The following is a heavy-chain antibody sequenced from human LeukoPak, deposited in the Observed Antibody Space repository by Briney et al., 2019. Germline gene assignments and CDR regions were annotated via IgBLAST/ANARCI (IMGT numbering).Heavy chain of an antibody. Sequence: GGSLRLSCVASGFDFGTYAMSWVRQAPGKGPEWVSTVSNGGSSTYYADSVGGRFTVSRDNSKNTLYLQMNSLRAEDTATYYCATKGGYYYHFDDWGQGTLVTVSS. D-gene: IGHD3-22*01. CDR1: GFDFGTYA. CDR2: VSNGGSST. J-gene: IGHJ4*02. CDR3: ATKGGYYYHFDD. V-gene: IGHV3-23*01.